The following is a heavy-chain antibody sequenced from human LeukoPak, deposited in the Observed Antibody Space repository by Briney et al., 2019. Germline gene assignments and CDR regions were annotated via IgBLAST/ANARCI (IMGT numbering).Heavy chain of an antibody. CDR1: ADSLSSGGHY. V-gene: IGHV4-31*03. CDR3: ARGGNRFGGFYFDY. D-gene: IGHD3-10*01. J-gene: IGHJ4*02. CDR2: IHHSGSS. Sequence: TSSETLSLTCTVSADSLSSGGHYWAWIRRLPGKGLESIGFIHHSGSSRHNPSLKDRVAISVDASRKQFALRLSSVTAADTAIYYCARGGNRFGGFYFDYWGQGIQVIVSS.